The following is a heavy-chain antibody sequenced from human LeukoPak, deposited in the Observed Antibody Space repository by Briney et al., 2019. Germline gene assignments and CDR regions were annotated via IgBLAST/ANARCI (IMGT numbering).Heavy chain of an antibody. CDR1: GGSIISSSHY. D-gene: IGHD2-2*01. CDR3: ARLRSGGYCSSTSCSPGGYYYYMDV. J-gene: IGHJ6*03. CDR2: IYYSGST. Sequence: SETLSLTCTVSGGSIISSSHYWGWIRQPPGKGLEWIGSIYYSGSTYYNPSLKSRVTISVDTSKNQFSLKLSSVTAADTAVYYCARLRSGGYCSSTSCSPGGYYYYMDVWGKGTTVTVSS. V-gene: IGHV4-39*01.